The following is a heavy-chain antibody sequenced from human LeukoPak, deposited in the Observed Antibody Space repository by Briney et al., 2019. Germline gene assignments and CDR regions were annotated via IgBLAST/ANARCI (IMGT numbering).Heavy chain of an antibody. CDR3: ARGHYYDTSGYPPDY. V-gene: IGHV3-11*01. CDR2: ISSGGSSV. CDR1: GFTFSDHY. J-gene: IGHJ4*02. D-gene: IGHD3-22*01. Sequence: PGGSLRLSCAASGFTFSDHYMNWIRQPPGKGLEWVSYISSGGSSVYYADSVKGRFTISRDNAKNSLFLQMNSLRAEDTAVYYCARGHYYDTSGYPPDYWGQGALVTVSS.